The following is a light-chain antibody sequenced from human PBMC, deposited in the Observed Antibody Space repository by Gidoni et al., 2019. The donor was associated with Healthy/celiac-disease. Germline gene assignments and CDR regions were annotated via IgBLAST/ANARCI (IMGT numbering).Light chain of an antibody. J-gene: IGLJ3*02. CDR1: SSNIGSNT. Sequence: QSVLTQPPSASGTPGQRVTISCSGSSSNIGSNTVNWYQQLPGTAPKLLIYSNNQRPSGVPDRFSGSKSGTSASLAISGVQSEDEADYYCAAWDDSLNGDVFGGGTKLTVL. CDR3: AAWDDSLNGDV. CDR2: SNN. V-gene: IGLV1-44*01.